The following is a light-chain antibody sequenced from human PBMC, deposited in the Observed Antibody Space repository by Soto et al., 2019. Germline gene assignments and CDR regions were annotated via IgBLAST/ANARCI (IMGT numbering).Light chain of an antibody. CDR3: QQYNSWPPLT. V-gene: IGKV3D-15*01. J-gene: IGKJ4*01. CDR2: GAS. CDR1: QSVSSN. Sequence: EIVMTQSPVTLSVSPGGRAILSCRASQSVSSNLAWYRQKPGQAPRLLIYGASTRATGIPARFSGSGSGTEFTFTISSLQSEDSAVYYCQQYNSWPPLTFGGGTKVEIK.